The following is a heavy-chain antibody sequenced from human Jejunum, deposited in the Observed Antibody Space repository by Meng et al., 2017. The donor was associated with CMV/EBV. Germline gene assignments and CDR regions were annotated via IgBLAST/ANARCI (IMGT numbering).Heavy chain of an antibody. J-gene: IGHJ4*02. CDR1: GFTFSEYY. Sequence: SCVAAGFTFSEYYMGWIRQAPGKGLEWVSYISSHGSSIYYADSVKGRFTVSRDNAKNSVYLQMNSLRAEDAAVYYCARNWGPIDYWGQGTLGTVSS. CDR3: ARNWGPIDY. V-gene: IGHV3-11*01. D-gene: IGHD7-27*01. CDR2: ISSHGSSI.